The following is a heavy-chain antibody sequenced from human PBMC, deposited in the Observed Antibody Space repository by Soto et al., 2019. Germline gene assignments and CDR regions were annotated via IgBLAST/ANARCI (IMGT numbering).Heavy chain of an antibody. CDR3: ARDQLIGYCSSTSCPRGDYYMDV. CDR2: ISAYNGNT. CDR1: GYTFTSYG. D-gene: IGHD2-2*03. V-gene: IGHV1-18*01. J-gene: IGHJ6*03. Sequence: QVQLVQSGAEVKKPGASVKVSCKASGYTFTSYGISWVRQAPGQGLEWMGWISAYNGNTNYAQKLQGRVTMTTDRSTSTAYMELRSLRSDDTAVYYCARDQLIGYCSSTSCPRGDYYMDVWGKGTTVTVSS.